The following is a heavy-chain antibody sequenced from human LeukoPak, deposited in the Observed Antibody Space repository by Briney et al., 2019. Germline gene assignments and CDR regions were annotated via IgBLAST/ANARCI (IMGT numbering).Heavy chain of an antibody. CDR1: GGSISSGSYY. D-gene: IGHD1-7*01. CDR3: AREQTNSGITGT. J-gene: IGHJ4*02. CDR2: IYTSGST. V-gene: IGHV4-61*02. Sequence: PSQTLSLTCTVSGGSISSGSYYWSWIRQPAGKGLEWIGRIYTSGSTNYNPSLKSRVTISVDTSKNQFSLKLSSVTAADTAVYYCAREQTNSGITGTWGQGTLVTVSS.